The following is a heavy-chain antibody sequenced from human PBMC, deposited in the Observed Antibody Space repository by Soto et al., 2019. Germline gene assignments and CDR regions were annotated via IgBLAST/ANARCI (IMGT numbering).Heavy chain of an antibody. Sequence: QVQLVQSGAEVKKPGASVKVSCKASGYTFTSYGISWVRQAPGQGLEWMGWISAYNGNTNYAQKLQGRVTMTTDTSTSTAYMELRSLRSDDTAVYYCASDIAVAGHFDYYYYGMDVWGQGTTVTVSS. D-gene: IGHD6-19*01. CDR1: GYTFTSYG. V-gene: IGHV1-18*01. CDR2: ISAYNGNT. CDR3: ASDIAVAGHFDYYYYGMDV. J-gene: IGHJ6*02.